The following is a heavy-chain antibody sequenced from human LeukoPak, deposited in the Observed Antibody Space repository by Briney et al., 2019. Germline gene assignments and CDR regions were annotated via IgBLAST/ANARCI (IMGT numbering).Heavy chain of an antibody. V-gene: IGHV1-2*06. CDR3: TTNAAALDY. J-gene: IGHJ4*02. CDR2: MNPTDNGA. Sequence: ASVKVSCKASGYTFTDHYIHWVRQAPGQGLEWMGRMNPTDNGAIYAQKFQGRVAMTRDTSISTAYVEVSRLASDDTAVYYCTTNAAALDYWGQGTLVTVSS. CDR1: GYTFTDHY. D-gene: IGHD6-13*01.